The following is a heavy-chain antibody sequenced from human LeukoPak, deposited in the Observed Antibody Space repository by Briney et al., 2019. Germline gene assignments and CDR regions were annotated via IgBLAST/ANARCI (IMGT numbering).Heavy chain of an antibody. V-gene: IGHV3-30-3*01. Sequence: PGGSLRLSCAASGFTFSSYAMHWVRQAPGKGLEWVAVISYDGSNKYYADSVKGRFTISRDNSKNTLYLRMNSLRAEDTAVYYCARRGYSYGFDYWGQGTLVTVSS. CDR3: ARRGYSYGFDY. CDR1: GFTFSSYA. D-gene: IGHD5-18*01. CDR2: ISYDGSNK. J-gene: IGHJ4*02.